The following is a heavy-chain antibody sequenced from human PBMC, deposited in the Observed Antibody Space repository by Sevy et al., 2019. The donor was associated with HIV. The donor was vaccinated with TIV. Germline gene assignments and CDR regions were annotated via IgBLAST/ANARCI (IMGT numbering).Heavy chain of an antibody. D-gene: IGHD1-26*01. CDR2: ISYDGSYR. J-gene: IGHJ6*02. CDR3: AKNRPPGGRYFSRHGMDV. Sequence: GGSLRLSCAASGFTFGTYDMHWVRQAPGKGLEWVAIISYDGSYRYYADPVRGRFSMSRDNSKNTMYLQMGGLSIEDTAVYYCAKNRPPGGRYFSRHGMDVWGRGTTVTVSS. V-gene: IGHV3-30*18. CDR1: GFTFGTYD.